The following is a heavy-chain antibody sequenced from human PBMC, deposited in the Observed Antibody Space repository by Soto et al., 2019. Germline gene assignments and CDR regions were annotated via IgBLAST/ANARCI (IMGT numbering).Heavy chain of an antibody. D-gene: IGHD2-15*01. CDR2: ISAYNGNT. CDR1: GYTFTSYG. J-gene: IGHJ4*02. Sequence: QVQLVQSGAEVKKPAASVKVSCKASGYTFTSYGISWVRQAPGQGHEWMGWISAYNGNTNYAQKLQGRVTMTTDTATSTAYMELRSLRSDDTSVYYCARDRYCSGGSCYHFDYWGQGTLVTVSS. CDR3: ARDRYCSGGSCYHFDY. V-gene: IGHV1-18*01.